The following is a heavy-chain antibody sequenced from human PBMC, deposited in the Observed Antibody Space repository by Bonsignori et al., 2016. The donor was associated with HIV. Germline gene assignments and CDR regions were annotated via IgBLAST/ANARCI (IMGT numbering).Heavy chain of an antibody. Sequence: WIRQPPGKGLEWLGRIFGNGNTNYNPSLRSRVTMSVHTSKNQFSLKLTSVTAADTAVYYCARVEQFYQYSTGYENWFGPWGQGTLVTVSS. D-gene: IGHD3-9*01. CDR3: ARVEQFYQYSTGYENWFGP. J-gene: IGHJ5*02. CDR2: IFGNGNT. V-gene: IGHV4-4*07.